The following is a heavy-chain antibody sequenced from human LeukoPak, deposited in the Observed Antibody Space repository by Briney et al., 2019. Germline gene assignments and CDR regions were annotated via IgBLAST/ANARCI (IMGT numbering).Heavy chain of an antibody. J-gene: IGHJ4*02. Sequence: GGSLRLSCAASGFTFSSYSMNWVRQAPGKGLEWVSSISSSSSYIYYADSVKGRFTISRDNAKNSLYLQMNSLRAEDTAVYYCARESPMVRGVIISWGKGTMVTVSS. CDR1: GFTFSSYS. D-gene: IGHD3-10*01. CDR2: ISSSSSYI. CDR3: ARESPMVRGVIIS. V-gene: IGHV3-21*01.